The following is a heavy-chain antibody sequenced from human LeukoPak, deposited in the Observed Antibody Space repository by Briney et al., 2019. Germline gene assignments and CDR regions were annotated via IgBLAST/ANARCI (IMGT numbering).Heavy chain of an antibody. CDR2: INPSGSST. V-gene: IGHV1-46*01. CDR1: GYSFTSHY. J-gene: IGHJ5*02. Sequence: ASVKVSCKASGYSFTSHYMHWVRQAPGEGLEWLGLINPSGSSTLYAQKFQGRVTMTRDMSTTTDYMELSSLRSEDTAVYYCARDNSVGDVAWWFDPWGQGTLVTVSS. D-gene: IGHD1-26*01. CDR3: ARDNSVGDVAWWFDP.